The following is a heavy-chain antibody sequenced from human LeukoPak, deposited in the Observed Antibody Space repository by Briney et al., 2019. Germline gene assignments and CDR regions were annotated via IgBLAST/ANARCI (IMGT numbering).Heavy chain of an antibody. CDR1: GVSFSNYY. V-gene: IGHV4-59*01. D-gene: IGHD4-11*01. CDR3: ARRTSSNYVDY. Sequence: SETLSLTCTVSGVSFSNYYWSWIRQSPGKGLEWIGYIYHTGSANYSPSLKSRVSISIDTSKSQFSLRLISVTAADTAVYHCARRTSSNYVDYWGQGTLVIVSS. CDR2: IYHTGSA. J-gene: IGHJ4*01.